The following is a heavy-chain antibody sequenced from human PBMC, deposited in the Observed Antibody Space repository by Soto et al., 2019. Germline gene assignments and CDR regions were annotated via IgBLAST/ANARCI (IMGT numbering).Heavy chain of an antibody. V-gene: IGHV4-30-4*01. D-gene: IGHD3-22*01. CDR1: GGSISSGDYY. CDR3: ARADAPYYYDSSGYYYGKERYYGMDV. J-gene: IGHJ6*02. CDR2: IYYSGST. Sequence: PSETLSLTCTVSGGSISSGDYYWSWIRQPPGKGLEWIGYIYYSGSTYYNPSLKSRVTISVDTSKNQFSLKLGSVTAADTAVYYCARADAPYYYDSSGYYYGKERYYGMDVWGQGTTVTVSS.